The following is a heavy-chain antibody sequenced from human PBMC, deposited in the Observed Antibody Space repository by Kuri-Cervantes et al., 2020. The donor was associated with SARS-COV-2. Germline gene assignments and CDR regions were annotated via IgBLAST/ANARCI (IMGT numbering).Heavy chain of an antibody. D-gene: IGHD3-22*01. CDR2: ISSSSSYI. V-gene: IGHV3-21*01. CDR1: GFTFSSYA. CDR3: AGQLLYYYDSSGYPDAFDI. J-gene: IGHJ3*02. Sequence: GGSLRLSCAASGFTFSSYAMSWVRQAPGKGLEWVSSISSSSSYIYYADSVKGRFTISRDNAKNSLYLQMNSLRAEDTAVYYCAGQLLYYYDSSGYPDAFDIWGQGTMVTVSS.